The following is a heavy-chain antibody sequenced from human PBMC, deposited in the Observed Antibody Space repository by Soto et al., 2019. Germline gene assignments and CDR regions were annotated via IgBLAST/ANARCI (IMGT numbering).Heavy chain of an antibody. V-gene: IGHV4-34*01. D-gene: IGHD3-3*01. CDR1: GGSFSGYN. J-gene: IGHJ6*02. CDR3: ARITIFGVVPYYYYYGMDV. CDR2: INHSGST. Sequence: PSESLSLTCAVYGGSFSGYNWSWIRQPPGKGLEWIGEINHSGSTNYNPSLKSRVTISVDTSKNQFSLKLSSVTAADTAVYYCARITIFGVVPYYYYYGMDVWGQETTVTVSS.